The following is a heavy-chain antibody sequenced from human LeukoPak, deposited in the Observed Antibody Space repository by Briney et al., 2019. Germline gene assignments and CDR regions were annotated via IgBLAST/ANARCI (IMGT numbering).Heavy chain of an antibody. J-gene: IGHJ3*02. CDR3: ARGYYDYAFDI. CDR1: GFTVSSNY. D-gene: IGHD3-22*01. V-gene: IGHV3-53*01. Sequence: GGSLRLSCAASGFTVSSNYTSWVRQAPGKGLEWVSVIYSGGSTYYADSVKGRFTISRDNSKNTLYLQMNSLRAEDTAVYYCARGYYDYAFDIWGQGTMVTVSS. CDR2: IYSGGST.